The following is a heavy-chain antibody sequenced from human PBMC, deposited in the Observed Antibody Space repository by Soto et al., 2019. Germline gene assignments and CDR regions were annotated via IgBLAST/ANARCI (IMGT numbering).Heavy chain of an antibody. V-gene: IGHV3-21*02. CDR2: ISTGRRDR. J-gene: IGHJ1*01. CDR1: GFTFSDCS. D-gene: IGHD3-10*01. CDR3: LRAAPAGDGFGAGYLKLGYFQH. Sequence: EVQLVESGGGLINPGGSLRLSCEAFGFTFSDCSMNWVRRAPGRGLEWVASISTGRRDRYYGDSRKGRFTTPRDDAGNSLHLQMVGPRAGATAIYHSLRAAPAGDGFGAGYLKLGYFQHGGQGALGTVSS.